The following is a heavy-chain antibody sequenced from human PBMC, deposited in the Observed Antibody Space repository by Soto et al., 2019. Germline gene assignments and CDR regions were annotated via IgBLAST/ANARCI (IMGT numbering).Heavy chain of an antibody. CDR1: GGTFSSYT. Sequence: SVKVSCKASGGTFSSYTISWVRQAPGQGLEWMGRIIPILGIANYAQKFQGRVTITADKSTSTAYMELSSLRSEDTAVYYCARGGGRAAAGNFQHWGKGTLVTVGS. CDR3: ARGGGRAAAGNFQH. CDR2: IIPILGIA. V-gene: IGHV1-69*02. D-gene: IGHD6-13*01. J-gene: IGHJ1*01.